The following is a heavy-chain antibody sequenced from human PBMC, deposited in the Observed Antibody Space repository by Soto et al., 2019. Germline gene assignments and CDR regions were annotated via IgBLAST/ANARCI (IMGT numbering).Heavy chain of an antibody. CDR1: GYTFTGDG. J-gene: IGHJ4*02. CDR3: ARIDIVVVVAAYGFDY. CDR2: ISAYNGNT. D-gene: IGHD2-15*01. Sequence: ASVKGSCKASGYTFTGDGIGWVRQAPGQGLEWMGWISAYNGNTNYAQKLQGRVTMTTDTSTSTAYMELRSLRSDDTAVYYCARIDIVVVVAAYGFDYWGQGTLVTVSS. V-gene: IGHV1-18*01.